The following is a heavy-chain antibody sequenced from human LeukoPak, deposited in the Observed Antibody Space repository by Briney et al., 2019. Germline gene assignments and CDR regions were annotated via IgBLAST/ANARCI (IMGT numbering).Heavy chain of an antibody. J-gene: IGHJ4*02. D-gene: IGHD2-2*01. Sequence: GGSLRLSCAASGFTFSGYEMNWVRQAPGKGLEWVSYISSSASSIYYADSVKGRFTISRDNAKNSLYLQMNSLRAEDTAVYYCAREGCSSTSCYDYWGQGTLGTVSS. CDR2: ISSSASSI. V-gene: IGHV3-48*03. CDR3: AREGCSSTSCYDY. CDR1: GFTFSGYE.